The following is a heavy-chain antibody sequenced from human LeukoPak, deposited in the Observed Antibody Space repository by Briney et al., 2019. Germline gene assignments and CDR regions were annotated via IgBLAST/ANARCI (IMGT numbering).Heavy chain of an antibody. V-gene: IGHV3-66*01. CDR3: ARVSYYYDSSGYHYYFDY. D-gene: IGHD3-22*01. CDR1: GFTFSSYS. J-gene: IGHJ4*02. Sequence: GGSLRLSCAASGFTFSSYSMNWVRQAPGKGLEWVSVIYSGGSTYYADSVKGRFTISRDISKNTLYLQMNSLRAEDTAVYYCARVSYYYDSSGYHYYFDYWGQGTLVTVSS. CDR2: IYSGGST.